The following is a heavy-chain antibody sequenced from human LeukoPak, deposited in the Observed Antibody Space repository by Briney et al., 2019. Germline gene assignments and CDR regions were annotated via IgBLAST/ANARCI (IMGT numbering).Heavy chain of an antibody. J-gene: IGHJ5*02. Sequence: GSSVKVSCKASGGTFSSYAISWVRQAPGQGLEWMGGIIPIFGTANYAQKFQGRVTITTDESTSTAYMELSSLRSEDTAVYYCARHHPAYCSSTSCYTVLGRWFDPWGQGTLVTVSS. V-gene: IGHV1-69*05. CDR1: GGTFSSYA. CDR3: ARHHPAYCSSTSCYTVLGRWFDP. D-gene: IGHD2-2*02. CDR2: IIPIFGTA.